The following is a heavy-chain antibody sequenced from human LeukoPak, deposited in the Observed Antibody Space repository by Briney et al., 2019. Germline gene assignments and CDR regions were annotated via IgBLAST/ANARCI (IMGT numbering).Heavy chain of an antibody. J-gene: IGHJ3*02. CDR3: ARVLGGRDGYNRDGWAFDI. V-gene: IGHV1-46*01. D-gene: IGHD5-24*01. CDR2: INPSGGST. CDR1: GYTFTSYY. Sequence: ASVKVSCKASGYTFTSYYMHWVRQAPGQGLEWMGIINPSGGSTSYAQKVQGRVTMTRDTSTSTVYMELSSLRAEDTAVYYCARVLGGRDGYNRDGWAFDIWGQGTMVTVSS.